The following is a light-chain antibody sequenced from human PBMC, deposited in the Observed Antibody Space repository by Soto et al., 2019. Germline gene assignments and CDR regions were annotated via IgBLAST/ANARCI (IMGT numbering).Light chain of an antibody. CDR3: QHACT. V-gene: IGKV3-11*01. CDR2: DAS. Sequence: EIVLTQSPATLSLSPGERATVSCRASQSVSNNLGWYQQKPGQAPRLLIYDASNRATGSPASLSGSGSGTDFALTISSLHPEEVEVDYCQHACTFGQGTRLEIK. CDR1: QSVSNN. J-gene: IGKJ5*01.